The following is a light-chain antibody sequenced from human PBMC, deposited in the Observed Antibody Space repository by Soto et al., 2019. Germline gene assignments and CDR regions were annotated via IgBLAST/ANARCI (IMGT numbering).Light chain of an antibody. CDR3: SSYTTSSTPPYV. Sequence: QCVLTQPASVSGSPGRSITISCTGTSSDVGGYNYVSWYQQHPGKAPKLMIYDVSDRPSGVSNRFSGSKSGNTASLTISGLQAEDEGDYYCSSYTTSSTPPYVFGTGTKVTVL. CDR2: DVS. J-gene: IGLJ1*01. CDR1: SSDVGGYNY. V-gene: IGLV2-14*01.